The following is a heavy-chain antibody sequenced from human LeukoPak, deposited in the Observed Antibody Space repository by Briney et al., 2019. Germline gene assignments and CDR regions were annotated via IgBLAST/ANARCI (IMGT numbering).Heavy chain of an antibody. CDR1: GYTFTGYY. CDR2: INPNSGGT. V-gene: IGHV1-2*02. J-gene: IGHJ3*02. Sequence: ASVKVSCKASGYTFTGYYMHWVRQAPGQGLEWMGWINPNSGGTNYAQKLQGRVTMTRDTSISTAYMELSRLRSDDTAVYYCARDPASYYDSRVAFDIWGQGTMVTVSS. CDR3: ARDPASYYDSRVAFDI. D-gene: IGHD3-22*01.